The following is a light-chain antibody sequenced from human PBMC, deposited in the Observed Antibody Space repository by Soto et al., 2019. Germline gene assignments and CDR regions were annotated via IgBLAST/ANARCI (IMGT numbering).Light chain of an antibody. CDR2: GAS. Sequence: EIVLTQSPGTLSLSPGERATLSCRASQSVSSSYLAWYQQKPGQAPRLLIYGASSRATGIPDRFSGSGSGTDFTLTISRLEPEDFEVYYCQQYGSSPLLTFGGGNKLEIK. CDR1: QSVSSSY. CDR3: QQYGSSPLLT. J-gene: IGKJ4*01. V-gene: IGKV3-20*01.